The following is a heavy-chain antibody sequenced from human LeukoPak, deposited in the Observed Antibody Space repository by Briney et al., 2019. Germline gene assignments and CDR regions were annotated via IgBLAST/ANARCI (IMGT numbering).Heavy chain of an antibody. CDR3: TRDHTFITMIGGDYYYYYYMDV. CDR2: IRSKAYGGTT. V-gene: IGHV3-49*03. CDR1: GFTFGDYA. J-gene: IGHJ6*03. D-gene: IGHD3-10*02. Sequence: GGSLRLSCTASGFTFGDYAMSWFRQAPGKGLEWVGFIRSKAYGGTTEYAASVKGRFTISRDDSKSIAYLQMNSLKTEDTAVYYCTRDHTFITMIGGDYYYYYYMDVWGKGTTVTVSS.